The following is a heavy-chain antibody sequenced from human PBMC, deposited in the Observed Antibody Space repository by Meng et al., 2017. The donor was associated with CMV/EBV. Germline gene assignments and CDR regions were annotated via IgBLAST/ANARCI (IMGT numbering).Heavy chain of an antibody. V-gene: IGHV3-48*04. CDR2: ISSSGSTI. CDR3: ARGGYYDFWSGIPNWFDP. D-gene: IGHD3-3*01. CDR1: GFTFSNYW. Sequence: GGSLKISCVASGFTFSNYWISWVRQAPGKGLEWVSYISSSGSTIYYADSVKGRFTISRDNAKNSLYLQMNSLRAEDTAVYYCARGGYYDFWSGIPNWFDPWGQGTLVTVSS. J-gene: IGHJ5*02.